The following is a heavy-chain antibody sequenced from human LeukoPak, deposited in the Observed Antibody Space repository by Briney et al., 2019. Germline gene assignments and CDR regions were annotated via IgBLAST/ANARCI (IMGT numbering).Heavy chain of an antibody. CDR3: ARDLLNDEGSSYFFDQ. J-gene: IGHJ4*02. V-gene: IGHV3-48*04. D-gene: IGHD2-2*01. Sequence: GGSLRLSCAASGFTFSSYSMNWIRQAPGKGLEWVSYISQSSDRIYHADSVKGRFTISRDNAKNSLYLQMDSLRVEDTAVYYCARDLLNDEGSSYFFDQWGQGTLVTVAS. CDR1: GFTFSSYS. CDR2: ISQSSDRI.